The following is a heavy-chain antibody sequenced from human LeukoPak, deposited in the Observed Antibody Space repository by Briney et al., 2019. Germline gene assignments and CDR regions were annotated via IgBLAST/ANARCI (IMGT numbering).Heavy chain of an antibody. J-gene: IGHJ6*03. CDR1: GYTFTSYG. D-gene: IGHD3-10*01. V-gene: IGHV1-18*01. CDR3: ARVIGSLPYYYYYYMDV. Sequence: ASVKVSCKASGYTFTSYGISWVRQAPGQGLEWMGWISAYNGNTNYAQKLQGRVTMTTDTSTSTAYMGLRSLRSDDTAVYYCARVIGSLPYYYYYYMDVWGKGTTVTVSS. CDR2: ISAYNGNT.